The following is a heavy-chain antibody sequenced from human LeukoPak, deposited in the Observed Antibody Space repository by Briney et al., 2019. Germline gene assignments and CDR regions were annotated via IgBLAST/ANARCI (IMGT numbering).Heavy chain of an antibody. Sequence: PGGSLRLSLGASGFSFSSYSMNWVRQAREKGLESVSSISSSSSYIYYADSVKGRFTISRDNAKNSLYLQMNSLRAEDTAVYYCARDRPLTPAAGDDSSGYQDYWGQGTLVTVSS. D-gene: IGHD3-22*01. V-gene: IGHV3-21*01. J-gene: IGHJ4*02. CDR1: GFSFSSYS. CDR3: ARDRPLTPAAGDDSSGYQDY. CDR2: ISSSSSYI.